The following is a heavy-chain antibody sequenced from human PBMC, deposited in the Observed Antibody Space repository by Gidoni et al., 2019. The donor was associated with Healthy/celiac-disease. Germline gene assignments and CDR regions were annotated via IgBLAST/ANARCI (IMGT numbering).Heavy chain of an antibody. V-gene: IGHV3-9*01. Sequence: EVQLVESGGGLVQPGRSLRLSCAASGFTFDDYAMHWVRQAPGKGLEWVSGISWNSGSIGYADSVKGRFTISRDNAKNSLYLQMNSLRAEDTALYYCAKSGYDFIRGGYYFDYWGQGTLVTVSS. CDR3: AKSGYDFIRGGYYFDY. CDR1: GFTFDDYA. D-gene: IGHD3-16*01. J-gene: IGHJ4*02. CDR2: ISWNSGSI.